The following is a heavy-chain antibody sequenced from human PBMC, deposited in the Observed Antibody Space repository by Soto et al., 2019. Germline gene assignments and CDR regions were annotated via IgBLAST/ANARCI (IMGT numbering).Heavy chain of an antibody. Sequence: EVQLWESGGGLVQPGGSLRLSCAVSGFTFRSSPMSWVRRAPGKGLEWVSGINGGDDSKHYAESVRGRFTIIRDNSKNTLLLQMNSLRGEDTAIYYSAKDSHWGIISPTHDYWGQGTQVTVSS. V-gene: IGHV3-23*01. CDR2: INGGDDSK. D-gene: IGHD3-16*01. J-gene: IGHJ4*02. CDR3: AKDSHWGIISPTHDY. CDR1: GFTFRSSP.